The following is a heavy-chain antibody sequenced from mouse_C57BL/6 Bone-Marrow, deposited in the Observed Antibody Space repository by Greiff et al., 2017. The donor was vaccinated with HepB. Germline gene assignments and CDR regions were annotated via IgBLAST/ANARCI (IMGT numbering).Heavy chain of an antibody. CDR2: IHPNSGST. D-gene: IGHD1-1*01. J-gene: IGHJ4*01. V-gene: IGHV1-64*01. CDR1: GYTFTSYW. Sequence: QVQLQQPGAELVKPGASVKLSCKASGYTFTSYWMHWVKQRPGQGLEWIGMIHPNSGSTNYNEKFKSKATLTVDKSSSTAYIQLSSLTSEDSAVYYCARRATVVARAMDYWGQGTSVTVSS. CDR3: ARRATVVARAMDY.